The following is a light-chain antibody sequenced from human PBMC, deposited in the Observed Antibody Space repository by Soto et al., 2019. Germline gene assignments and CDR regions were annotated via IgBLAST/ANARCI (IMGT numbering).Light chain of an antibody. J-gene: IGLJ1*01. Sequence: QSVLTQTPSASGSLGQSVTISCTGTSGDVGGYNFVSWYQQHPSKAPKLLIYEVIKRPSGVPDRFSGSKFGNTASLTVSGLQPEDEADYFCSSYAGSRIFVLGTGTKVTVL. CDR2: EVI. CDR3: SSYAGSRIFV. V-gene: IGLV2-8*01. CDR1: SGDVGGYNF.